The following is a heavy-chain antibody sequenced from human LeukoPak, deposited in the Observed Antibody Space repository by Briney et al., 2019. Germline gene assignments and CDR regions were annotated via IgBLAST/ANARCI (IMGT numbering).Heavy chain of an antibody. D-gene: IGHD1-26*01. CDR1: GGSFSAYY. V-gene: IGHV4-34*01. CDR2: INHSGST. Sequence: PSETLSLTCAVSGGSFSAYYWSWIRQPLGKGLEWIGEINHSGSTNYNPSLKSRVTISVDTSKNQFSLNLSSVTAADTAVYYCARGATYSGSYYNYWGQGTLVTVSS. CDR3: ARGATYSGSYYNY. J-gene: IGHJ4*02.